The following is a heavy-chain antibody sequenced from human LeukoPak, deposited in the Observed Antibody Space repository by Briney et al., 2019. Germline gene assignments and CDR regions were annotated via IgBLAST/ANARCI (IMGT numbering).Heavy chain of an antibody. V-gene: IGHV3-23*01. CDR1: GFSFSGNA. Sequence: GGSLRLSCAVSGFSFSGNAMSRVRQAPGKGLEWVSSLSGNRESSYYADSVKGRFIISRDNSRNVLYLQMNSLRVEDTAIYYCAKASPYYDILTGYYSYFDHWGQGILVTVSS. D-gene: IGHD3-9*01. CDR3: AKASPYYDILTGYYSYFDH. CDR2: LSGNRESS. J-gene: IGHJ4*02.